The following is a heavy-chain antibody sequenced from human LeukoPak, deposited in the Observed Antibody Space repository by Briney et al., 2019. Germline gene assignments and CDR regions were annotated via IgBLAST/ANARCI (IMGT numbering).Heavy chain of an antibody. J-gene: IGHJ4*02. V-gene: IGHV4-38-2*01. CDR3: ARGKSRGSHIDY. Sequence: GSLRLSCAASGFTFSDYYMSWIRQPPGKGLEWIGSIYYSGSTYYNPSLKSRVTISVDTSKNQLSLKVRSVTAADTAVYYCARGKSRGSHIDYWGQGTLVTVSS. CDR1: GFTFSDYY. CDR2: IYYSGST. D-gene: IGHD1-26*01.